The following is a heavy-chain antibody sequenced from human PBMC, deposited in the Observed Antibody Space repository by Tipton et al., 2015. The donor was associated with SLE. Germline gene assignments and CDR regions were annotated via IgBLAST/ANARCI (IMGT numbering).Heavy chain of an antibody. CDR1: GGAINTFY. J-gene: IGHJ6*03. D-gene: IGHD4-17*01. Sequence: GLVKPSETLSLTCTVSGGAINTFYWSWIRQSAGKGLEWIGRIYSSGRTNYNPSLKSRVTISLDRSKNQFSLNLYSATAADTAVYYCATGYGDDDFYYYYYMDVWGKGITVTVSS. V-gene: IGHV4-4*07. CDR2: IYSSGRT. CDR3: ATGYGDDDFYYYYYMDV.